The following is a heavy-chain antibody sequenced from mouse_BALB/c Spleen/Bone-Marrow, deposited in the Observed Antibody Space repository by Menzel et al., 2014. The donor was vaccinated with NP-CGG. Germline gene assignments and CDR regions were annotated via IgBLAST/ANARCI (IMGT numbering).Heavy chain of an antibody. J-gene: IGHJ4*01. Sequence: VHVKQSGPELVKPGASVKMSCKASGYTFTSYVMHWVKQKPGQGLEWIGYINPYNDGTKYNEKFKGKATLTSDESSSTAYMELSSLTSEDSAVYYCARSDGYYGAMDYWGQGTSVTVSS. D-gene: IGHD2-3*01. V-gene: IGHV1-14*01. CDR3: ARSDGYYGAMDY. CDR1: GYTFTSYV. CDR2: INPYNDGT.